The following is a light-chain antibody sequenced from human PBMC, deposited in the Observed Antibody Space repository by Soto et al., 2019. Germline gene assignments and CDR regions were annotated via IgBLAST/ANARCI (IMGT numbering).Light chain of an antibody. J-gene: IGKJ3*01. Sequence: EIVMTQSPATLSVSPGERATLSCRASQSVSSNLAWYQQKPGQAPRLLIYGASTRATGIPARFSGSGSGTEFTLPISSLQSEDFAVYYWQQYNNWPFTFGPGTKVDI. CDR1: QSVSSN. CDR3: QQYNNWPFT. V-gene: IGKV3-15*01. CDR2: GAS.